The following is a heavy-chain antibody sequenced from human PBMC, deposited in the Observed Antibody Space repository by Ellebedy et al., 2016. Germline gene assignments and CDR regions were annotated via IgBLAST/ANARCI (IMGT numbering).Heavy chain of an antibody. Sequence: GGSLRLSXAASGFTFSSYGMHWVRQAPGKGLEWVAVISYDGSNKYYADSVKGRFTISRDNSKNTLYLQMNSLRAEDTAVYYCAKDSGPRTYYDFWSGYEGYYYYMDVWGKGTTVTVSS. V-gene: IGHV3-30*18. J-gene: IGHJ6*03. CDR2: ISYDGSNK. D-gene: IGHD3-3*01. CDR3: AKDSGPRTYYDFWSGYEGYYYYMDV. CDR1: GFTFSSYG.